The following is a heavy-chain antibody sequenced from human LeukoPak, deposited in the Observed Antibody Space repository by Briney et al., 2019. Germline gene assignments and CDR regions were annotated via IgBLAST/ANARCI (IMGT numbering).Heavy chain of an antibody. CDR3: ASTDPAYYYDSSGLIRN. D-gene: IGHD3-22*01. Sequence: SETLSLTCTVSGGSISSSSYYWGWIRQPPGKGLEWIGSIYYSGSTYYNPSLKSRVTISVDTSKNQFSLKLSSVTAADTAVYYCASTDPAYYYDSSGLIRNWGQGTLVTVSS. V-gene: IGHV4-39*07. CDR2: IYYSGST. J-gene: IGHJ4*02. CDR1: GGSISSSSYY.